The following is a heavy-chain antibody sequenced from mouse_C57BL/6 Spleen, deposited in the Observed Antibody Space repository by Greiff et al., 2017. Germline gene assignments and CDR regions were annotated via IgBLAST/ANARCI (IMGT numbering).Heavy chain of an antibody. CDR1: GYTFTSYW. V-gene: IGHV1-55*01. CDR2: IYPGSGST. J-gene: IGHJ3*01. CDR3: ASSGESSAWFAY. Sequence: QVQLQQPGAELVKPGASVKMSCKASGYTFTSYWITWVKQRPGQGLEWIGDIYPGSGSTNCNEKFKSKATLTVDTSSSTAYMQLSSLTSEDSAVYYCASSGESSAWFAYWGQGTLVTVSA. D-gene: IGHD3-1*01.